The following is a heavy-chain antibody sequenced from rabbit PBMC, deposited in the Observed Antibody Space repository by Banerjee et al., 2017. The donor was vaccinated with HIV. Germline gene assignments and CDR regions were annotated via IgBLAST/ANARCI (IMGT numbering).Heavy chain of an antibody. Sequence: QEQLEESGGGLVKPEGSLTLTCKASGFSFSSNYWICWVRQAPGKGLEWIGYIDPFFGSTYYASWVNGRFTISSHNAQNTLYLQLNSLTAADTATYFCGRDRDGDAGYGSLALWGQGTLVTVS. D-gene: IGHD6-1*01. CDR3: GRDRDGDAGYGSLAL. CDR1: GFSFSSNYW. CDR2: IDPFFGST. V-gene: IGHV1S45*01. J-gene: IGHJ3*01.